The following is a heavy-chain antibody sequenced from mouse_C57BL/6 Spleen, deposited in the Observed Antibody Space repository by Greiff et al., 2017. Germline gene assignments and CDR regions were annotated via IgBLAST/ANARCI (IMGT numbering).Heavy chain of an antibody. CDR2: IHPNSGST. Sequence: QVQLQQPGAELVKPGASVKLSCKASGYTFPSYWMHWVKQRPGQGLEWIGMIHPNSGSTNYNEKFKSKATLTVDKSSSTAYMQLSSLTSEDSAVYYCAREGVYYDYERTWFAYWGQGTLVTVSA. CDR1: GYTFPSYW. CDR3: AREGVYYDYERTWFAY. D-gene: IGHD2-4*01. V-gene: IGHV1-64*01. J-gene: IGHJ3*01.